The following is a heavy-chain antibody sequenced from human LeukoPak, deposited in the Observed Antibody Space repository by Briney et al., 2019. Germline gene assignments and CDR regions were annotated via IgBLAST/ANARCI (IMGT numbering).Heavy chain of an antibody. V-gene: IGHV3-64*01. CDR3: VRISDFWSGYYTRSLDY. J-gene: IGHJ4*02. CDR1: GFTFSSYA. CDR2: INSNGGST. Sequence: PGGSLRLSCAASGFTFSSYAMHWVRQAPGKGLEYVSAINSNGGSTYYANSVKGRFTISRDNSKNTLYLQMGSLRAEDMAVYYCVRISDFWSGYYTRSLDYCGQGTLVTVST. D-gene: IGHD3-3*01.